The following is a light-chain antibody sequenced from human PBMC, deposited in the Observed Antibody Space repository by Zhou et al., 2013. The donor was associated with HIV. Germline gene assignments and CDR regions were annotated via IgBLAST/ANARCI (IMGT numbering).Light chain of an antibody. V-gene: IGKV3-11*01. CDR3: QQYNNWPPRYT. CDR2: EAS. CDR1: QNIDHY. Sequence: EIVLTQSPATLSLSPGERATLSCRASQNIDHYLAWFQQKPGQPPRLLIYEASKRATGIPDRFSGSGAGTDFTLTISSLEPEDIAVYYCQQYNNWPPRYTFGQGTKLEIK. J-gene: IGKJ2*01.